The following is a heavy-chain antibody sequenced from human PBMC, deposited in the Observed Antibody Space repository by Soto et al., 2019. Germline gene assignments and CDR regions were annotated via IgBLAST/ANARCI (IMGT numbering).Heavy chain of an antibody. J-gene: IGHJ3*02. CDR3: AREGRITIFEVVNDAFDI. V-gene: IGHV1-3*01. CDR2: INAGNGNT. D-gene: IGHD3-3*01. Sequence: ASVKVSCKASGYTFTSYAMHWVRQAPGQRLEWMGWINAGNGNTKYSQKFQGRVTITRDTSASTAYMELSSLRSEDTAVYYCAREGRITIFEVVNDAFDIWGQGTMVTVSS. CDR1: GYTFTSYA.